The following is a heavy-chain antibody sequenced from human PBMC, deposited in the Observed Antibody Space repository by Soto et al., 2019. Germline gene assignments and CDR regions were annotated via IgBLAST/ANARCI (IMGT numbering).Heavy chain of an antibody. CDR3: ARTTAVPNTLRSRYFFDY. CDR2: AYYSGTT. Sequence: SETLSLTCSVSGGSVSNKTYYWSWIRQPPGKRLEWIGYAYYSGTTNYNPSLKSRVTISVDLSKNQFSLRLSSVTTADTALYYCARTTAVPNTLRSRYFFDYWGQGTLVTVSS. D-gene: IGHD4-17*01. J-gene: IGHJ4*02. V-gene: IGHV4-61*01. CDR1: GGSVSNKTYY.